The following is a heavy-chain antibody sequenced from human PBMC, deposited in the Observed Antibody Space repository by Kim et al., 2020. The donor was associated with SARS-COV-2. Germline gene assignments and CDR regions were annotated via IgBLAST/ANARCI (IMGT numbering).Heavy chain of an antibody. Sequence: SVKVSCKASGGTFSSYAISWVRQAPGQGLEWMGGIISIFGTANYAQKFQGRVTMTADESTSTAYMELSSLRSEDTAVYYCARVLIQFEDVVGVAAARGVWFDPWGQGTLVTVSS. D-gene: IGHD2-2*01. CDR2: IISIFGTA. V-gene: IGHV1-69*13. CDR3: ARVLIQFEDVVGVAAARGVWFDP. CDR1: GGTFSSYA. J-gene: IGHJ5*02.